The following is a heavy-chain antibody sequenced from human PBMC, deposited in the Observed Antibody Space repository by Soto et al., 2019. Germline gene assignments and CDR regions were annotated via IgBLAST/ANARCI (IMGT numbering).Heavy chain of an antibody. CDR1: GYSFTSYG. CDR3: ARSAVPIVVVPAARSWFDP. Sequence: GASVKVSCEASGYSFTSYGISWVRQAPGQGLEWMGWINPNSGGTNYAQKFQGWVTMTRDTSISTAYMELSRLRSDDTAVYYCARSAVPIVVVPAARSWFDPWGQGTLVTVSS. J-gene: IGHJ5*02. CDR2: INPNSGGT. V-gene: IGHV1-2*04. D-gene: IGHD2-2*01.